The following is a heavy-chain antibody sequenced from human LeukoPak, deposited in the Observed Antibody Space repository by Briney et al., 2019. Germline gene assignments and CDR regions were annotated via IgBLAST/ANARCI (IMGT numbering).Heavy chain of an antibody. J-gene: IGHJ4*02. CDR2: INSDGSET. CDR3: ARVRMGDDFNPFDY. CDR1: GFTFSSFW. Sequence: PGGSLRLSCAVSGFTFSSFWIYWVRHAPGKGLVWVSRINSDGSETMYADSVKGRFTISRDNAKNTLYLQMNSLRAEDTAVYYCARVRMGDDFNPFDYWGQGTLVTVSS. V-gene: IGHV3-74*03. D-gene: IGHD3-16*01.